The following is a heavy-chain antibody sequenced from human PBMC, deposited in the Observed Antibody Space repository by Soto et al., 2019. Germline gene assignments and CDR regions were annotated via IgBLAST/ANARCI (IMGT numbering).Heavy chain of an antibody. J-gene: IGHJ4*02. V-gene: IGHV1-69*13. D-gene: IGHD6-13*01. CDR1: VGTFSSYA. CDR3: ARGPPSSWRGAYFDY. Sequence: SVKVSCKASVGTFSSYAISWVRQAPGQGLEWMGGIIPIFGTANYAQKFQGRVTITADESTSTAYMELSSLRSEDTAVYYCARGPPSSWRGAYFDYWGQGTLVTVSS. CDR2: IIPIFGTA.